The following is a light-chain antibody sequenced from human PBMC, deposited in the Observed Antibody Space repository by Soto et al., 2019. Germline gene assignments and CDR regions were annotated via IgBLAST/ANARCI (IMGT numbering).Light chain of an antibody. CDR2: DAS. CDR1: QGISNY. CDR3: QQYNNYWT. V-gene: IGKV1-5*01. J-gene: IGKJ1*01. Sequence: DIPMTQSPSSPSASVGDRVNLTCRASQGISNYLAWYQQKPGKAPKLLIYDASSLESGVPSRFSGSGSATEFTLTISSLQPDDFATYYCQQYNNYWTFGQGTKVE.